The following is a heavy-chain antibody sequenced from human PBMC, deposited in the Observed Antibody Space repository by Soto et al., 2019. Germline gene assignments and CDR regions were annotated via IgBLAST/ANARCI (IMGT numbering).Heavy chain of an antibody. V-gene: IGHV1-18*01. CDR1: GYSFSYYG. CDR2: SNPYNGHK. J-gene: IGHJ5*02. CDR3: VRDRLRGYDNRGFYS. D-gene: IGHD3-22*01. Sequence: QVQLLQSGAELRKPGASVKVSCQAFGYSFSYYGINWVRQAPGQGLEWMGWSNPYNGHKNYAQKLAHTPTXTAAXPXSTVSMELRNLKADDTAVYYCVRDRLRGYDNRGFYSWGQGTLVTVSS.